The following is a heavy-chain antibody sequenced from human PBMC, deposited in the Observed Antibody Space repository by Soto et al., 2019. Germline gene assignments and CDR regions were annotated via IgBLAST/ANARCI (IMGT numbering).Heavy chain of an antibody. V-gene: IGHV3-21*01. D-gene: IGHD3-10*01. CDR1: GFTFSSYS. Sequence: GGSLRLSCAASGFTFSSYSMNWVRQAPGKGLEWVSSISSSSSYIYYADSVKGRFTISRDNAKNSLYLQMNSLRAEDTAVYYWARTPYGWGSNQDYGGRGTKATASS. CDR2: ISSSSSYI. J-gene: IGHJ4*02. CDR3: ARTPYGWGSNQDY.